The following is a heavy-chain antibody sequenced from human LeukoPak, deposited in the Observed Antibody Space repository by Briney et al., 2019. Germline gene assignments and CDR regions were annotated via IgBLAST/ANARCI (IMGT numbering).Heavy chain of an antibody. V-gene: IGHV3-7*01. CDR1: GFTFSSYW. CDR3: ARDCPYSSGWPSWDY. CDR2: IKQDGSEK. J-gene: IGHJ4*02. Sequence: GGSLRLSCAASGFTFSSYWMSWVRQAPGKGLEWVANIKQDGSEKYCMDSVKGRFTVSRDNAKNSLYLQMNSLRAEDTAVYYCARDCPYSSGWPSWDYWGQGTLVTVSS. D-gene: IGHD6-19*01.